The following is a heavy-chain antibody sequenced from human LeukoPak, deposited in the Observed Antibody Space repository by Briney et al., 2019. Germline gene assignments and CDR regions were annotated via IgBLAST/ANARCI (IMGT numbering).Heavy chain of an antibody. CDR1: GFTFSSYA. J-gene: IGHJ6*04. V-gene: IGHV3-48*03. CDR3: AELGITMIGGV. CDR2: ISSSGSTI. Sequence: PGGSLRLSCAASGFTFSSYAMSWVRQAPGKRLEWVSGISSSGSTIYYADSVKGRFTISRDNAKNSLYLQMNSLRAEDTAVYYCAELGITMIGGVWGKGTTVTISS. D-gene: IGHD3-10*02.